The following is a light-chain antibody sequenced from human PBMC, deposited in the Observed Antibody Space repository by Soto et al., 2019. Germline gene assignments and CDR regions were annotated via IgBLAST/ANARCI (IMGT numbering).Light chain of an antibody. CDR2: EAS. CDR3: QAYNSYLWT. Sequence: DIQMTQSPSTLSASVGDRVTITCRASQNIRKWLAWYQQKPGRAPKLLIYEASNLEGGVPFRFSGSGSGTKFTLTISSLQPDDFATYFXQAYNSYLWTFGQGTKVDIK. J-gene: IGKJ1*01. V-gene: IGKV1-5*01. CDR1: QNIRKW.